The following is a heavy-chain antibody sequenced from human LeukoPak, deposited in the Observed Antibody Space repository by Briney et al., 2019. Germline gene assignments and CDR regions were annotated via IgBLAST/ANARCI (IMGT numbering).Heavy chain of an antibody. D-gene: IGHD5-12*01. CDR3: ARGRQRVLLATWSWKNSKYYYYYMDV. J-gene: IGHJ6*03. CDR2: MNPNSGNT. V-gene: IGHV1-8*01. CDR1: GYTFTSYD. Sequence: GASVKVSCKASGYTFTSYDINWVRQATGQGLEWMGWMNPNSGNTGYAQKFQGRVTMTRNTSISTAYMELSSLRSEDTAVYYCARGRQRVLLATWSWKNSKYYYYYMDVWGKGTTVTISS.